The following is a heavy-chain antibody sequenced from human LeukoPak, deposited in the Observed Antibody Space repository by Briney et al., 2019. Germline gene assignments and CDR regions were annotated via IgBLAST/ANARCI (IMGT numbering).Heavy chain of an antibody. J-gene: IGHJ4*02. CDR3: VRDRDGYSTFDY. CDR2: MSGSSSTV. D-gene: IGHD5-24*01. V-gene: IGHV3-11*01. Sequence: GGSLRLSCAASGFTFSDYYMSWIRQAPGKGLEWVSYMSGSSSTVYYADSVKGRFTISRDNAKNSLYLQLNSLRAEDTAVYYCVRDRDGYSTFDYWGQGSLVIVSS. CDR1: GFTFSDYY.